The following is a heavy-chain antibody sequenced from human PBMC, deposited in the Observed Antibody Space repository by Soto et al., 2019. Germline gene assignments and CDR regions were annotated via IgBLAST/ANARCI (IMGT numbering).Heavy chain of an antibody. CDR3: TRTPRGAGTFDY. D-gene: IGHD2-15*01. Sequence: GASVKVSCKASVYTFTSYYMHCVRQAPGQGLEWLGWINAYSGDKNYAQKFQGRVTMTTDTSTITASMELRSLRSDDTAIYYCTRTPRGAGTFDYWGQGTLVTVSS. V-gene: IGHV1-18*01. CDR1: VYTFTSYY. J-gene: IGHJ4*02. CDR2: INAYSGDK.